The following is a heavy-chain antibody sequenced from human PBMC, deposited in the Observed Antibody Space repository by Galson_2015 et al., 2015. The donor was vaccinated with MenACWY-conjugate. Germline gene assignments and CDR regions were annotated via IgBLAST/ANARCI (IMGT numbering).Heavy chain of an antibody. J-gene: IGHJ4*02. Sequence: QVQLQESGPGLVKPSETLSLTCSVSGASISTDYWSWIRQPPGKGLAWIGYIHYSGSTKYNPSLKTRITMSLDTSENQFSLKLSSVTAADTAVYYCARWVAVKMIEYCGQGTLVTVSS. CDR2: IHYSGST. V-gene: IGHV4-59*01. D-gene: IGHD6-19*01. CDR3: ARWVAVKMIEY. CDR1: GASISTDY.